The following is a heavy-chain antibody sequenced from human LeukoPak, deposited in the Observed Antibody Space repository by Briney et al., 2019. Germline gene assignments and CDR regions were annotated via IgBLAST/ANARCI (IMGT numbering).Heavy chain of an antibody. J-gene: IGHJ3*02. CDR1: GGSISSYY. CDR3: ARGRYYYDSSGYYNGDAFDI. D-gene: IGHD3-22*01. V-gene: IGHV4-59*08. Sequence: SETLSLTCTVSGGSISSYYWSWIRQPPGKGLEWIGYIYYSGSTYYNPSLKSRVTISVDTSKNQFSLKLSSVTAADTAVYYCARGRYYYDSSGYYNGDAFDIWGQGTMVTVSS. CDR2: IYYSGST.